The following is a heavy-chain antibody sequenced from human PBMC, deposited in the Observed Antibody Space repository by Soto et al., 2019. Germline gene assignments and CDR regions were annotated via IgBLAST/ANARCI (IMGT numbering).Heavy chain of an antibody. D-gene: IGHD2-15*01. CDR2: ISSSSTYI. J-gene: IGHJ4*02. CDR1: GFTFSTYS. Sequence: PGGSLRLSCAASGFTFSTYSMNWVRQAPGKGLEWVSSISSSSTYIYYADSVKGRFAISRDSLKNTLFLQMNSLRADDTAVYYCARGRARHSDFDYWGQGTLVTVSS. CDR3: ARGRARHSDFDY. V-gene: IGHV3-21*04.